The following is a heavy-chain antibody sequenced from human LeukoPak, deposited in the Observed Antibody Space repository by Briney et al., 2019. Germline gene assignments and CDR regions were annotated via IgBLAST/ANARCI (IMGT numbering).Heavy chain of an antibody. CDR2: IYYSGST. D-gene: IGHD3-16*01. Sequence: PSETLSLTCTVPGGSISSYYWSWIRQPPGKGLEWIGYIYYSGSTKYNPSLKSRVTISVDTSKNQFSLKLSSVTAADTAVYYCAGDIGVNYLDYWGQGTLVTVSS. CDR1: GGSISSYY. J-gene: IGHJ4*02. CDR3: AGDIGVNYLDY. V-gene: IGHV4-59*01.